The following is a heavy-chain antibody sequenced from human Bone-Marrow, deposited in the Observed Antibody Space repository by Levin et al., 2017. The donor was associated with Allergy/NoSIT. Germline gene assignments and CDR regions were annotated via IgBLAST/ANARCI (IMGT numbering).Heavy chain of an antibody. Sequence: ASVKVSCKISGYPLTELAMHWVRQGPGKGLEWMGRFDPEDGETVNQERFQGRVTVTEDTSIDTAYMELSGLRSEDTAIYYCTTEAFDIWGQGTAVIVSS. J-gene: IGHJ3*02. CDR2: FDPEDGET. CDR3: TTEAFDI. CDR1: GYPLTELA. V-gene: IGHV1-24*01.